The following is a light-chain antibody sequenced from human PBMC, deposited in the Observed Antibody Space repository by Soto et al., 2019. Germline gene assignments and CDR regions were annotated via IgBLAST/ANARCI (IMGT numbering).Light chain of an antibody. CDR1: SSDVGGYNY. CDR2: EVS. V-gene: IGLV2-14*01. J-gene: IGLJ2*01. CDR3: SSYTSGSTLVV. Sequence: QSALTQPASVSGSPGQSITISCTGTSSDVGGYNYVSWYQQHPGKAPKLMIYEVSNRPSEVSKRFSGSKSGNTASLTISGLQAEDEGNYYCSSYTSGSTLVVFGGGTQLTVL.